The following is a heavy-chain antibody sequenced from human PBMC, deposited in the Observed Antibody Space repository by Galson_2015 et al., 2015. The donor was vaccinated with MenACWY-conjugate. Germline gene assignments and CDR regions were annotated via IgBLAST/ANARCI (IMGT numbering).Heavy chain of an antibody. CDR2: INSDGSST. Sequence: SLRLSCAASGFTFSSYWMHWVRQAPGKGLVWVSLINSDGSSTSYADSVKGRFTISRDNAKNTLYLQMNSLRAEDTAVYYCAVYCSSTRCYGASGGYWGQGTLVTASS. CDR1: GFTFSSYW. J-gene: IGHJ4*02. V-gene: IGHV3-74*01. CDR3: AVYCSSTRCYGASGGY. D-gene: IGHD2-2*01.